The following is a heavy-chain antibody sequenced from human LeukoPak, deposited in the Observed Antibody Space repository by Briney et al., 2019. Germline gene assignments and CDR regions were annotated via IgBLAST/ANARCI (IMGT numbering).Heavy chain of an antibody. CDR2: INHSGST. CDR3: ARDPMTTAVGYYYGMDV. Sequence: SETLSLTCAVYGGSFSGYYWSWIRQPPGKGLEWIGEINHSGSTNYNPSLKSRVTISVDTSKNQFSLKLSSVTAADTAVYYCARDPMTTAVGYYYGMDVWGKGTTVTVSS. J-gene: IGHJ6*04. V-gene: IGHV4-34*09. D-gene: IGHD4-17*01. CDR1: GGSFSGYY.